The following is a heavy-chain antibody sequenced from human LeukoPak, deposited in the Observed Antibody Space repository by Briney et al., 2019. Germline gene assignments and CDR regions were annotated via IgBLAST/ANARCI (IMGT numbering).Heavy chain of an antibody. CDR2: LFYSGST. D-gene: IGHD2-8*02. J-gene: IGHJ4*02. CDR1: GVSISSYY. Sequence: SETLSLTCTVSGVSISSYYWSWIRRPPGKGLEWIGYLFYSGSTTYNPSLKSRVTISVDMSKSQISLSLRSVTAADTAVYYCARDADTGLGLWGQGTLVTVSS. V-gene: IGHV4-59*01. CDR3: ARDADTGLGL.